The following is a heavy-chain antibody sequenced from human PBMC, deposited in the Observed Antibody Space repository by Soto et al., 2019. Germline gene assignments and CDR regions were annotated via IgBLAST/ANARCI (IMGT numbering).Heavy chain of an antibody. D-gene: IGHD6-13*01. CDR1: GYTFTSYG. CDR3: ARDLGQQLFDY. Sequence: GGSVKVSCKASGYTFTSYGISWVRQAPGQGLEWMGWISAYNGNKKYAQKLQGRVTMTTDTSTSTAYMELRSLRSDDTAVYYCARDLGQQLFDYWGQGTLVTVSS. CDR2: ISAYNGNK. J-gene: IGHJ4*02. V-gene: IGHV1-18*01.